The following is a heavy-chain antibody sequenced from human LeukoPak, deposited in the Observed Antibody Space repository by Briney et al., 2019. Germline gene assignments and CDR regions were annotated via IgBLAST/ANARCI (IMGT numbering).Heavy chain of an antibody. CDR3: ARRYSSGWWIDY. J-gene: IGHJ4*02. D-gene: IGHD6-19*01. Sequence: GGSLRLSCAASGFTLTSYAMNWVRQAPGKGLEWVSTISGSGSSTYYADSVKGRFTISRDNSKNTLYLQMNTLRAEDTAVYYCARRYSSGWWIDYWGQGTLVTVSS. CDR1: GFTLTSYA. V-gene: IGHV3-23*01. CDR2: ISGSGSST.